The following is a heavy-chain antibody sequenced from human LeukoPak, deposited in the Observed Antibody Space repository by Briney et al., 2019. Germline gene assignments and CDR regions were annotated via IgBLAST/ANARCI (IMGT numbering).Heavy chain of an antibody. J-gene: IGHJ3*01. D-gene: IGHD2-21*02. V-gene: IGHV3-33*08. CDR1: GFTFSSYG. CDR3: ARGKGGDYLDAFDV. Sequence: GGSLRLSCAASGFTFSSYGMHWVRQAPGKGLEWVTVIWNDGSNEYYADSVKGRFTISRDSSKNTLYLQMNSLRVEDTAVYYCARGKGGDYLDAFDVWGQGTMVTVSS. CDR2: IWNDGSNE.